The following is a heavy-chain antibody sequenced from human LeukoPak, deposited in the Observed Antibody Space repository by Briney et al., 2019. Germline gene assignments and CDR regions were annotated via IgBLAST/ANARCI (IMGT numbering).Heavy chain of an antibody. CDR1: GFTFSSYS. J-gene: IGHJ4*02. V-gene: IGHV3-48*04. CDR2: ISSSANTI. CDR3: ARAVGASEGVDY. D-gene: IGHD1-26*01. Sequence: GGSLRLSCAASGFTFSSYSMDWVRQAPGKGLEWVSYISSSANTIYYADSVKGRFTISRDSAKNSLYLQMNSLRAEDTAVYYCARAVGASEGVDYWGQGTLVTVSS.